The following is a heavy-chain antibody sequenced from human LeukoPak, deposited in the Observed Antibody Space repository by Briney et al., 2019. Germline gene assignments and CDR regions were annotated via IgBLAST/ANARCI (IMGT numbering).Heavy chain of an antibody. J-gene: IGHJ4*02. CDR2: IWYDGSNK. D-gene: IGHD2-2*02. CDR1: GITFSNLG. Sequence: GGSLKLSCAVSGITFSNLGRSGVRQAQGRGLEWGAVIWYDGSNKYYADSVKGRFTISRDNSKNTLYLQMNSLRAEDTAVYYCAREGCSSTSCYTSFDYWGQGTLVTVSS. V-gene: IGHV3-33*08. CDR3: AREGCSSTSCYTSFDY.